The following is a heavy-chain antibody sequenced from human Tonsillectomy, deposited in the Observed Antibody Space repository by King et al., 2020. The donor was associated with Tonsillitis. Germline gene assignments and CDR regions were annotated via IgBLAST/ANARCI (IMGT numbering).Heavy chain of an antibody. CDR2: IKKYGSEK. CDR1: GFTFSSYW. V-gene: IGHV3-7*03. Sequence: VQLVESGGGLVLPGGSLRLSCVGSGFTFSSYWMSWVRQAPGKGLEWVANIKKYGSEKYYVDSVKGRFTISRDDAKNSLYLQMNNLRAEDTAVYYCATYXXXSGSAXAFXXWGQGXLVTVS. CDR3: ATYXXXSGSAXAFXX. D-gene: IGHD3-22*01. J-gene: IGHJ3*02.